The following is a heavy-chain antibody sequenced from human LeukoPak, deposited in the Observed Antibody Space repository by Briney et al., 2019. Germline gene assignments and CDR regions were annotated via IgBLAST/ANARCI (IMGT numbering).Heavy chain of an antibody. CDR2: ISFDGRNI. D-gene: IGHD3-10*01. J-gene: IGHJ4*02. Sequence: GGSLRLSCAASGFTFSSYGMHWVRQAPGKGLEWVAVISFDGRNIYCADSVKGRFTISRDNSKNTLYLQMNSLKAEDTAVYYCAKDRGSGRVRGVIINYWGQGTLVTVSS. CDR3: AKDRGSGRVRGVIINY. CDR1: GFTFSSYG. V-gene: IGHV3-30*18.